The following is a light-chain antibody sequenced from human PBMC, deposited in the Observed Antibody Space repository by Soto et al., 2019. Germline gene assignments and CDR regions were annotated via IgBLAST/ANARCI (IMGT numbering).Light chain of an antibody. CDR3: QQYETFPLT. CDR2: MAS. Sequence: DIQMTQSPSTLSASVGDRVTIACRASQSISTWLAWYQQKPGKAPKLLIYMASILESGVASRFSGSGSATEFTLTISSLQPEDFESYYCQQYETFPLTFGGGTKVEIK. CDR1: QSISTW. V-gene: IGKV1-5*03. J-gene: IGKJ4*01.